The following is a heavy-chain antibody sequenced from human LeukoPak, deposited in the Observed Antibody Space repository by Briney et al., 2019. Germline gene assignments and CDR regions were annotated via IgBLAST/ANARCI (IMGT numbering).Heavy chain of an antibody. J-gene: IGHJ4*02. CDR1: GYSISSGYY. CDR2: IYHSGST. CDR3: ARDPTFDYGDRDY. Sequence: SETLSLTCTVSGYSISSGYYWGWIRQPPGKGLEWIGSIYHSGSTYYNPSLKSRVTISVDTSKNQFSLKLSSVTAADTAVYYCARDPTFDYGDRDYWGQGTLVTVSS. V-gene: IGHV4-38-2*02. D-gene: IGHD4-17*01.